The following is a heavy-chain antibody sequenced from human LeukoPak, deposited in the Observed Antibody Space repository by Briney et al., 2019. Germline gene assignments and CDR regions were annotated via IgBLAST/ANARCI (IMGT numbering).Heavy chain of an antibody. D-gene: IGHD3-9*01. J-gene: IGHJ4*02. CDR1: GFTFSNYE. CDR2: ISVSGSTK. V-gene: IGHV3-48*03. Sequence: GGSLRLSCAASGFTFSNYEMNWVRQAPGKGLEWVSYISVSGSTKYYSDSVKGRFTISRDNAKNSLYLQMNSLRAEDTAVYFCARAGRLTGPYYFDYWGQGTLVTVSS. CDR3: ARAGRLTGPYYFDY.